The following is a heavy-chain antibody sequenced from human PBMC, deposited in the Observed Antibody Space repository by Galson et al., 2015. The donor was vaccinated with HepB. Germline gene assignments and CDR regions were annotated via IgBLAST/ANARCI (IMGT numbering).Heavy chain of an antibody. CDR2: ISYDGNNE. V-gene: IGHV3-30*18. Sequence: SLRLSCAASGFTFSNYGMHWVRQAPGKGLQWVAVISYDGNNEYYADSVKGRFTISRDNSKNTLYLQMNSLRAEDTAVYYCAKLGDYGDYLGPNLGGFWGQGTLVTVSS. J-gene: IGHJ4*02. D-gene: IGHD4-17*01. CDR3: AKLGDYGDYLGPNLGGF. CDR1: GFTFSNYG.